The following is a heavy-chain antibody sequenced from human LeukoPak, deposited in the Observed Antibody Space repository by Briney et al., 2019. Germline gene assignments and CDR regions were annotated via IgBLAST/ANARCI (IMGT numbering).Heavy chain of an antibody. J-gene: IGHJ3*02. CDR3: AAPTVTTDDAFDI. Sequence: SVKVSCKASGFTFTSSAVQWVRQARGQRLEWIGWIVVGSGNTNYAQKFQERVTITRDMSTSAAYMELSSLRSEDTAVYYCAAPTVTTDDAFDIWGQGTMVTVSS. CDR2: IVVGSGNT. CDR1: GFTFTSSA. V-gene: IGHV1-58*01. D-gene: IGHD4-17*01.